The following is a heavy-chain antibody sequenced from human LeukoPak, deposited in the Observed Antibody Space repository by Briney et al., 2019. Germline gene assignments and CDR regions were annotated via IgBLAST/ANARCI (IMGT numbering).Heavy chain of an antibody. CDR1: GFNVSRNY. Sequence: PGGSLRLSCAASGFNVSRNYMSWVRQAPGKGLQWVSVIYSGAGTYYADSVKGRFTISRDNPKNTLYLQMSGLRAEDTAVYYCAREFYDILTGYQDIFDVWGQGTMVTVSS. D-gene: IGHD3-9*01. CDR2: IYSGAGT. CDR3: AREFYDILTGYQDIFDV. J-gene: IGHJ3*01. V-gene: IGHV3-66*02.